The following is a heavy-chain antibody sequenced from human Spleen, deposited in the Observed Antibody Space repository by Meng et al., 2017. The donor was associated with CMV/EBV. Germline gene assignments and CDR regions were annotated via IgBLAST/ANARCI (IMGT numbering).Heavy chain of an antibody. Sequence: QVQLQALCSGLLKPSDTLSLTCSVYTGSLSACYGNWIRHPLGKGLEWIVEINYSATTNYNTSLKSRVPISVDTSKNQFSLKLRSVIAAETAVYYCARGLGRWLTNLAYWGQGTLVTVSS. D-gene: IGHD5-24*01. J-gene: IGHJ4*02. CDR3: ARGLGRWLTNLAY. CDR2: INYSATT. CDR1: TGSLSACY. V-gene: IGHV4-34*01.